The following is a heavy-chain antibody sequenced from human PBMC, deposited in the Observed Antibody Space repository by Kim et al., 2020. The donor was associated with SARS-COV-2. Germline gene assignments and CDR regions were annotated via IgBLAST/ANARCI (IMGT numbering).Heavy chain of an antibody. Sequence: GGSLRLSCAASGFTFSSYWMHWVRQAPGKGLVWVSRINSDGSSTSYADSVKGRFTISRDNAKNTLYLQMNSLRAEDTAVYYCARAGKYNWNPGGGLGWGQGTLVTVSS. V-gene: IGHV3-74*01. D-gene: IGHD1-20*01. CDR3: ARAGKYNWNPGGGLG. CDR2: INSDGSST. J-gene: IGHJ4*02. CDR1: GFTFSSYW.